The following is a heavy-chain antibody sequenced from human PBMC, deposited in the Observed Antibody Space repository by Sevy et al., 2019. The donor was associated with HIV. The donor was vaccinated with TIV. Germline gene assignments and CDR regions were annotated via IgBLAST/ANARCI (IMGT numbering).Heavy chain of an antibody. D-gene: IGHD3-22*01. CDR3: ARARNYDSSAFDY. V-gene: IGHV3-21*01. J-gene: IGHJ4*02. Sequence: GGPLRLSCAASGFTFSSYSMNWVRQAPGKGLEWVSSISSSSSYIYYADSVKGRFTISRDNAKNSLYLQMNSLRAEDTAVYYCARARNYDSSAFDYWGQGTLVTVSS. CDR1: GFTFSSYS. CDR2: ISSSSSYI.